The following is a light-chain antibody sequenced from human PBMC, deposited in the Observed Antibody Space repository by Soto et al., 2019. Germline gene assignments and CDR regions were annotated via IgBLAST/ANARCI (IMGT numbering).Light chain of an antibody. CDR1: QSISSY. CDR2: AAS. V-gene: IGKV1-39*01. J-gene: IGKJ5*01. CDR3: QQYESLPLT. Sequence: DIQTTQSPSSLSAPVGDRVTITCRANQSISSYLNWYQQKPGKAPKLLIYAASSLQSGVPSRFSGSGSGTDFTLTISSLQPEDFATYYCQQYESLPLTFGQGTRLEIK.